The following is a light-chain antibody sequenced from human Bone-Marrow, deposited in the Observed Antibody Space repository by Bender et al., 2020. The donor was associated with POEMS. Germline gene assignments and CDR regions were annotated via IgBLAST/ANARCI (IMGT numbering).Light chain of an antibody. Sequence: QSVLTQPPSVSGAPGQRVTISCTGSSSNTGSGYDINWYQHLPGTAPKLLIYGYNKRPSGVPDRFSGSKSGTSASLAITGLQAEDEGDYYCQSYDNSLGGWVFGGGTKLTVL. CDR3: QSYDNSLGGWV. CDR2: GYN. J-gene: IGLJ3*02. CDR1: SSNTGSGYD. V-gene: IGLV1-40*01.